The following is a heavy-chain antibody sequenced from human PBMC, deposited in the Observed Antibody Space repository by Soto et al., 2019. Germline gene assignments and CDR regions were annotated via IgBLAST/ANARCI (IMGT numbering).Heavy chain of an antibody. CDR3: ARGHERWVYYYYYYGMDV. D-gene: IGHD2-8*01. J-gene: IGHJ6*02. V-gene: IGHV4-59*08. Sequence: PSETLSLTCTVSGGSISSYYWSWIRQPPWKGLEWIGYIYYSGSTNYNPSLKSRVTISVDTSKNQFSLKLSSVTAADTAVYYCARGHERWVYYYYYYGMDVWGQGTTVTVSS. CDR1: GGSISSYY. CDR2: IYYSGST.